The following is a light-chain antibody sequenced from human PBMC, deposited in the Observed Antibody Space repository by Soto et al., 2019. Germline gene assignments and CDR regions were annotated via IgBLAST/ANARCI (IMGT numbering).Light chain of an antibody. J-gene: IGKJ1*01. V-gene: IGKV3-20*01. CDR1: QSVSSSY. Sequence: VLTQSQGTLSLSPGERATLSCRASQSVSSSYLAWYQQKPGQAPRLLIYGASSRATGIPDRFSGSGSGTDFTLTISRLEPEDFAVYYCQQYGSSRWTFGQGTKVDI. CDR3: QQYGSSRWT. CDR2: GAS.